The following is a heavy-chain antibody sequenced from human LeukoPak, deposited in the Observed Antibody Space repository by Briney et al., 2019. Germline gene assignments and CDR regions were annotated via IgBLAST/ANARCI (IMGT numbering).Heavy chain of an antibody. Sequence: GASVKVSCKASGGTFSSYAISWLRQAPGQGLEWMGGIIPIFGTANYAQKFQGRVTITTDESTSTAYMELSSLRSEDTAVYYCASESSDSSSSHRFDPWGQGTLVTVSS. CDR1: GGTFSSYA. D-gene: IGHD6-6*01. CDR3: ASESSDSSSSHRFDP. J-gene: IGHJ5*02. V-gene: IGHV1-69*05. CDR2: IIPIFGTA.